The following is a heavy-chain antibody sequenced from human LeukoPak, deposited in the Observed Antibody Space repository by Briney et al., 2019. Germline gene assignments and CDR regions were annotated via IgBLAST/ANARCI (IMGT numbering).Heavy chain of an antibody. CDR1: GGSISSYY. V-gene: IGHV4-4*07. CDR3: ARLGGRGTGGIAAPYYFDY. J-gene: IGHJ4*02. D-gene: IGHD6-6*01. Sequence: SETLSLTCTVSGGSISSYYWSWIRQPAGKGLEWIGRIYTSGSTNYNPSLKSRVTMSVDTSKNQFSLKLSSVTAADTAMYYCARLGGRGTGGIAAPYYFDYWGQGTLVTVSS. CDR2: IYTSGST.